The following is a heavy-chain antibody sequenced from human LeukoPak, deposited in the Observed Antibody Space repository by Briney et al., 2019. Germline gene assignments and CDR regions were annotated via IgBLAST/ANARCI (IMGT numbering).Heavy chain of an antibody. CDR2: VLSSGST. V-gene: IGHV4-59*12. CDR3: ARDLAGEWGNYFDY. Sequence: PSGTLSPTCTVSGGSTIVYYSNWVRHRPGRGLEWIGYVLSSGSTKYNTTLNKRVILSIDTSTNQFSLRLTSVTPADTAVYSCARDLAGEWGNYFDYWGQGIVVTVPS. D-gene: IGHD3-16*01. J-gene: IGHJ4*02. CDR1: GGSTIVYY.